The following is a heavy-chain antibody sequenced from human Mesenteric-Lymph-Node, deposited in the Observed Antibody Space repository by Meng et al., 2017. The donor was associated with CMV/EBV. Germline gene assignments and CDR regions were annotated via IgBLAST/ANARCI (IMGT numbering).Heavy chain of an antibody. CDR3: TRGGNNYDFWRAFTYNYYAMDV. J-gene: IGHJ6*02. CDR2: IYYSGST. D-gene: IGHD3-3*01. Sequence: GSLRLSCTVSGDSISSNTYYWGCIRQPPGKGLEWLGTIYYSGSTFYNPSLKSRVTMSVDTSKKQFSLKVSSVTAADTAVYYCTRGGNNYDFWRAFTYNYYAMDVWGQGTTVTVSS. CDR1: GDSISSNTYY. V-gene: IGHV4-39*07.